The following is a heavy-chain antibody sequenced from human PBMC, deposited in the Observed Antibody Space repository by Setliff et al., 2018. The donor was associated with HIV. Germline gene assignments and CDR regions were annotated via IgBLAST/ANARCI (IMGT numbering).Heavy chain of an antibody. CDR1: GGSISSSGYY. V-gene: IGHV4-39*01. CDR2: MYYRGST. D-gene: IGHD3-22*01. CDR3: ARQHSESRDFDY. Sequence: SETLSLTCTVSGGSISSSGYYWGWIRQPPGKGLEWIGNMYYRGSTYYNPSLKSRVIISVDTSKNQFSLKLSSVTAADTAVYYCARQHSESRDFDYWGQGTLVTVSS. J-gene: IGHJ4*02.